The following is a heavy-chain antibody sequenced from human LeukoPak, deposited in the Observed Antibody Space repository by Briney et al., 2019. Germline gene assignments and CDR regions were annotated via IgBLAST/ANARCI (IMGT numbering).Heavy chain of an antibody. CDR2: IYESGSA. CDR1: GGSISSIFNY. Sequence: SDTLFLTCTVSGGSISSIFNYWAWIRQPPGKGLEWIGSIYESGSAYYNPSLKSRITMSVDTSENQFSLKLTSVTAADTAVYYCARHYGPWGQGTLVTVSS. J-gene: IGHJ5*02. V-gene: IGHV4-39*01. CDR3: ARHYGP. D-gene: IGHD3-16*01.